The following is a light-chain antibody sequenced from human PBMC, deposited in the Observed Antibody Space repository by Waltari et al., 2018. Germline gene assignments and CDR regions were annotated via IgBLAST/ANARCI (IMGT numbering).Light chain of an antibody. CDR3: QQYYSRRT. CDR2: WAS. V-gene: IGKV4-1*01. J-gene: IGKJ1*01. CDR1: QSLLYNSNDKNY. Sequence: DIVMTQSPDSLAVSLGERVTINCKPSQSLLYNSNDKNYLAWYQQKPGQPPKLLFYWASTRHSGVPDRFSGSGSATDFTLTISSLQAEDVAVYYCQQYYSRRTLGQGTRVEIK.